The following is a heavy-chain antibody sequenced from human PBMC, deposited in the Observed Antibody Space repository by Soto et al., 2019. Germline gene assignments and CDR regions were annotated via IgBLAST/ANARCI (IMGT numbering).Heavy chain of an antibody. D-gene: IGHD3-22*01. CDR3: ARLLVYYYDSSGYLGYFDY. CDR1: GGSISGSSYY. V-gene: IGHV4-39*01. J-gene: IGHJ4*02. CDR2: IYYSGST. Sequence: SETLSLTCTVSGGSISGSSYYWGWIRQPPGKGLEWIGSIYYSGSTYYNPSLKSRVTISVDTSKNQFSLKLSSVTAADTAVYYCARLLVYYYDSSGYLGYFDYWGQGTLVTVSS.